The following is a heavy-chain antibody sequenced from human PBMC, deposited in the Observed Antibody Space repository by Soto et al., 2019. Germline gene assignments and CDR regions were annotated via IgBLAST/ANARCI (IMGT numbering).Heavy chain of an antibody. J-gene: IGHJ4*02. Sequence: QVHLVESGGGVVQPGGSLRLSCAASGFNFRGFTMHWVRQAPDKGLEWLSVISYAGDYKNYADSVRGRISISRDNSKNTLFMQMNSLSPDDTAVYFCAREPWGYSGSAKHFAYWGQGRLVIVSS. CDR2: ISYAGDYK. CDR1: GFNFRGFT. D-gene: IGHD6-25*01. CDR3: AREPWGYSGSAKHFAY. V-gene: IGHV3-30-3*01.